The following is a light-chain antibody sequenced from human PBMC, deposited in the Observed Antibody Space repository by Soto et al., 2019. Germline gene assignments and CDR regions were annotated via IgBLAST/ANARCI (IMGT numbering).Light chain of an antibody. CDR3: QQYNSYPET. CDR2: KAS. CDR1: QSISSW. J-gene: IGKJ1*01. Sequence: DIQMTQSPSTLSASVGDRVTITCRASQSISSWLAWYQQKPGKAPKLLIYKASFLESGVSSRFSGSGSGTEFTLTISSLQPDDFATYYCQQYNSYPETFGQGTKVDI. V-gene: IGKV1-5*03.